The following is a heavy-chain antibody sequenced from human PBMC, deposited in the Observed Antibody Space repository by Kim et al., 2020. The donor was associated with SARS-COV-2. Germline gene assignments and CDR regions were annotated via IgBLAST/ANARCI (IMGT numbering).Heavy chain of an antibody. J-gene: IGHJ4*02. V-gene: IGHV3-72*01. CDR2: IRNKANRYTT. Sequence: GGSLRLSCAASEFTFSDHYMDWVRQAPGKGLEWVGRIRNKANRYTTEYAASVKGRFTISRDDSKNSLYLQMNTLKTEDTAVYYCAVRIDDCRSSSCPAYWGQGTLVGVSS. CDR1: EFTFSDHY. D-gene: IGHD2-2*01. CDR3: AVRIDDCRSSSCPAY.